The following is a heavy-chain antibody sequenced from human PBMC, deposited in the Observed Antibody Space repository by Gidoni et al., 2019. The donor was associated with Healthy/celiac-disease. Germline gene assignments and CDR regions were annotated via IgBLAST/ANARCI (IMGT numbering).Heavy chain of an antibody. Sequence: QVQLVQSGAVVKLPGASVQFYSQASAYTFTSSYMHWVRQAPGHGLERMGLINPSGGSTSYAQKFQGRVTMTRDTSTSTVYMELSSLRSEDTAVYYCARGPAYWGGDCPGAFDIWGQGTMVTVSS. J-gene: IGHJ3*02. V-gene: IGHV1-46*01. CDR3: ARGPAYWGGDCPGAFDI. CDR2: INPSGGST. D-gene: IGHD2-21*02. CDR1: AYTFTSSY.